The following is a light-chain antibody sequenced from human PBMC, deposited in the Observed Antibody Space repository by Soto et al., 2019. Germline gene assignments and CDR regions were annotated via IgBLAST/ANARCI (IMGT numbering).Light chain of an antibody. CDR1: QGISSY. J-gene: IGKJ5*01. CDR3: QQLNSYSIT. V-gene: IGKV1-9*01. CDR2: ATS. Sequence: DIQLTQSPSFLSASIGDRVTITCRASQGISSYLAWYQQKPGNAPKLLIFATSTLQSGVPSRFSGSGSGTEFTLTISSLQPEDFATYYCQQLNSYSITFGQGTRLEIK.